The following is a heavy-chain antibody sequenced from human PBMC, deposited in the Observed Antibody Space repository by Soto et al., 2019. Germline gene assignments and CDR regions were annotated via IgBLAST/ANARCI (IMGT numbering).Heavy chain of an antibody. Sequence: QVQLVQSGAEVKKPGASVKVSCKASGYTFTSYAMHWVRQAPGQRLEWMGWINAGNGNTKYSQKFQGRVTITRDTTASTAYMELSSLRSEDTAVYYCARDPPGIVGAPPLYYFDYWGQGTLVTVSS. J-gene: IGHJ4*02. CDR3: ARDPPGIVGAPPLYYFDY. D-gene: IGHD1-26*01. V-gene: IGHV1-3*01. CDR2: INAGNGNT. CDR1: GYTFTSYA.